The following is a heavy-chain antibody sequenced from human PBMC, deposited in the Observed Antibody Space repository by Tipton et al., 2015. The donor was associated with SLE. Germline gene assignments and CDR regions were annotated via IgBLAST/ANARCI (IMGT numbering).Heavy chain of an antibody. J-gene: IGHJ3*02. CDR2: INHSGST. Sequence: TLSLTCAVYGGSFSDYYWSWIRQPPGKGLEWIGEINHSGSTNYNPSLKSRVTISVDTSKNHFSLKLSSVTAADTAVYYCVRAGDTDAFDIWGQGTMVTVSS. CDR3: VRAGDTDAFDI. CDR1: GGSFSDYY. V-gene: IGHV4-34*01. D-gene: IGHD5-18*01.